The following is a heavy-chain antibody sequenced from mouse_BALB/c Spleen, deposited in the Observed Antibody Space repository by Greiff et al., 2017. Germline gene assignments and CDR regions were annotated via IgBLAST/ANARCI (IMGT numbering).Heavy chain of an antibody. CDR1: GYTFTSYT. Sequence: QVQLKQSGAELARPGASVKMSCKASGYTFTSYTMHWVKQRPGQGLEWIGYINPSSGYTNYNQKFKDKATLTADKSSSTAYMQLSSLTSEDSAVYYCAVYYRYELGPSYWGQGTLVTVSA. CDR3: AVYYRYELGPSY. V-gene: IGHV1-4*01. D-gene: IGHD2-14*01. CDR2: INPSSGYT. J-gene: IGHJ3*01.